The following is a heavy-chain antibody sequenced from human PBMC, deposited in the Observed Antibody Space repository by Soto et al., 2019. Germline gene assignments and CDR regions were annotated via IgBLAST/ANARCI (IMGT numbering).Heavy chain of an antibody. V-gene: IGHV1-69*13. Sequence: SVKVSCKASGGTFSNYAISWVRQAPGQGLEWMGGIIPIFGTANYAQKFQGRVTITADGSTSTAYMELSSLRSEDTAIYYCAVGSVDIVPTGMKPFDPWGQGTLVTVSS. J-gene: IGHJ5*02. D-gene: IGHD5-12*01. CDR2: IIPIFGTA. CDR1: GGTFSNYA. CDR3: AVGSVDIVPTGMKPFDP.